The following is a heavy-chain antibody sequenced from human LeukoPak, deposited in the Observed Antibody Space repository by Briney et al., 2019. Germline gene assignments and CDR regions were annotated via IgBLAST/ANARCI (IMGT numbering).Heavy chain of an antibody. Sequence: ASVKVSCKASGYTFINYYIHWVRQAPGQGLEWMGWISAYNGNTNYAQKLQGRVTMTEDTSTDTAYMELSSLRSEDTAVYYCATRYYYDSSGYYWGAFDIWGQGTMVTVSS. D-gene: IGHD3-22*01. V-gene: IGHV1-18*04. CDR3: ATRYYYDSSGYYWGAFDI. J-gene: IGHJ3*02. CDR2: ISAYNGNT. CDR1: GYTFINYY.